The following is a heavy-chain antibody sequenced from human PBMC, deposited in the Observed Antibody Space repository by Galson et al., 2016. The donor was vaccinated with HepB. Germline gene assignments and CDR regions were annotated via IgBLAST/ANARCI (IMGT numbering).Heavy chain of an antibody. CDR1: GFTVSSNY. D-gene: IGHD2-8*02. Sequence: SLRLSCAASGFTVSSNYMSWVRQAPGKGLEWVSVAYSSGNTYYAGSVKGRFTISRDNSKNTLYLQMNSLRAEDTAVYYCARGTGGKYYYGMDVWGQGTTVTVPS. V-gene: IGHV3-53*01. J-gene: IGHJ6*02. CDR2: AYSSGNT. CDR3: ARGTGGKYYYGMDV.